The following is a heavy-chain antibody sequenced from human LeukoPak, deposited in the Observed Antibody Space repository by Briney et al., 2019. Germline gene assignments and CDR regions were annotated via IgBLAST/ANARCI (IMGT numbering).Heavy chain of an antibody. V-gene: IGHV3-23*01. J-gene: IGHJ5*02. Sequence: GGSLRLSCAASGFTFSSYAMSWVRQAPGKGLEWVSAISGSGGSTYYADSVKGRFTISRDTSKNTLYLQMNSLRAEDTAVYYCAKGRYSGSYYDWFDPWGQGTLVTVSS. CDR2: ISGSGGST. D-gene: IGHD1-26*01. CDR1: GFTFSSYA. CDR3: AKGRYSGSYYDWFDP.